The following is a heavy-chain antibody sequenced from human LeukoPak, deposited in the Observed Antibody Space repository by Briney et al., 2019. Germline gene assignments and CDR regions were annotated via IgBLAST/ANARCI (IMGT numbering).Heavy chain of an antibody. CDR2: ISGSGGST. CDR3: ARRHDYGDYVFIYYCYGIDV. CDR1: GVTFSSYA. J-gene: IGHJ6*02. D-gene: IGHD4-17*01. V-gene: IGHV3-23*01. Sequence: GGSLRLSCAASGVTFSSYAMSWVRQAPGKGLEWVSAISGSGGSTYYADSVKGRFTISRDNSKNTLSLQMNSLRAEDTAVYYCARRHDYGDYVFIYYCYGIDVWGQGTTVTVS.